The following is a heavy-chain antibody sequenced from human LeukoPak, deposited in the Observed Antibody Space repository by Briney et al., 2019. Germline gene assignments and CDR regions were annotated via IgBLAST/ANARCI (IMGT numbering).Heavy chain of an antibody. CDR2: ISSSSSYI. J-gene: IGHJ4*02. Sequence: GGSLRLSCTGSNFSFGYYGMNWVRQAQGKGLEWVSSISSSSSYIYYADSVKGRFTISRDNAKNSLYLQMNSLRAEDTAVYYCARDYYDSSGYFTPYYFDYRGQGTLVTVSS. CDR3: ARDYYDSSGYFTPYYFDY. V-gene: IGHV3-21*01. D-gene: IGHD3-22*01. CDR1: NFSFGYYG.